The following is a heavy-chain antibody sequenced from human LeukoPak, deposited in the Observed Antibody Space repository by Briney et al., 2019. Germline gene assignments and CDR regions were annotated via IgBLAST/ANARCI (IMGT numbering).Heavy chain of an antibody. V-gene: IGHV4-30-4*01. CDR1: GGSISSGDYY. CDR3: ARGYGDYGSYGSAQFTYFDY. J-gene: IGHJ4*02. D-gene: IGHD4-17*01. CDR2: IYYSGST. Sequence: SETLSLTCTVSGGSISSGDYYWSWIRQPPGKGLEWIGYIYYSGSTYYNPSLKSRVTISVDTSKNQFSLKLSSVTAADTAVYYCARGYGDYGSYGSAQFTYFDYWGQGTLVTVSS.